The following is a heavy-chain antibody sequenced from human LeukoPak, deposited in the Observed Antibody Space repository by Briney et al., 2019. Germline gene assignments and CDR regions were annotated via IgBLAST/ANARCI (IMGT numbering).Heavy chain of an antibody. J-gene: IGHJ4*02. CDR2: IIPIFATA. D-gene: IGHD6-19*01. Sequence: SVKVSCKASGGTFSSYAINWVRQAPGQGLEWMGGIIPIFATANYAQKFQGRVTITADESTSTAYMELSSLRSEDTAVYYCAKEGSSGWIPTRHFDHWGLGTLVTVSS. V-gene: IGHV1-69*13. CDR1: GGTFSSYA. CDR3: AKEGSSGWIPTRHFDH.